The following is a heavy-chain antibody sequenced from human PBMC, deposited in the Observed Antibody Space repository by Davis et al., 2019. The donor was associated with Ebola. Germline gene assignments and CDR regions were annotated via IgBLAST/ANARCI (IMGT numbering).Heavy chain of an antibody. V-gene: IGHV3-15*01. Sequence: GESLKISCAASGFSFSNAWMSWVRQAPGKGLAWVGRIKSKTDGGTTDYAAPVKGRFTISRDDSKNTLYLQMNSLKTEDTAVYYCSTEIRAVVYSDYWGQGTLVTVSS. D-gene: IGHD4-23*01. CDR1: GFSFSNAW. CDR2: IKSKTDGGTT. CDR3: STEIRAVVYSDY. J-gene: IGHJ4*02.